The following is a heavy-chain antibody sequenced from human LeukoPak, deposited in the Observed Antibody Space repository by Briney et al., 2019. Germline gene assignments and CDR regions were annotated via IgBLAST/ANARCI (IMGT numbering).Heavy chain of an antibody. D-gene: IGHD3-10*01. CDR2: IYSGGST. CDR1: GFTVSSNY. Sequence: PGGSLRLSCAASGFTVSSNYVSWVRQAPGKGLEWVSVIYSGGSTYYADSVKGRFTISRDNAKNSLYLQMNSLRAEDTAVYYCARAGFTFSDYFGSFFDYWGQGTLVTVSS. V-gene: IGHV3-53*01. CDR3: ARAGFTFSDYFGSFFDY. J-gene: IGHJ4*02.